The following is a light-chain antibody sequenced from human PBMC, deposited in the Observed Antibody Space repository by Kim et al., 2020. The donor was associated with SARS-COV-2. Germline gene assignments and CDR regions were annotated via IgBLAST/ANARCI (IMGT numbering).Light chain of an antibody. J-gene: IGLJ2*01. CDR2: GKN. V-gene: IGLV3-19*01. CDR1: ILRNYY. CDR3: NSRDSSGVV. Sequence: SSELTQDPAVSVALGQTVKITCRGDILRNYYASWYQQKPGQAPILVFYGKNNRPSGIPHRFSGSSSRDTATLTITGTQAEDEADYYCNSRDSSGVVFGGGTKVTVL.